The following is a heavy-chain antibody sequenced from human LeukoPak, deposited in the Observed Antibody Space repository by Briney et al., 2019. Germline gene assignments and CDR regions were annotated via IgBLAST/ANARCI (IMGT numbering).Heavy chain of an antibody. D-gene: IGHD6-13*01. CDR2: MNPNRGKT. CDR3: ARSPYSSSCYYYYFGMYV. CDR1: GYTVTSYE. J-gene: IGHJ6*02. Sequence: GASVKASCKASGYTVTSYEINGVGQAAGQGREWMGWMNPNRGKTGYAQKFQGRVTMTRNNSIRTAYMDLSSLRPEYTAVYYCARSPYSSSCYYYYFGMYVWGQVTTVTFSS. V-gene: IGHV1-8*01.